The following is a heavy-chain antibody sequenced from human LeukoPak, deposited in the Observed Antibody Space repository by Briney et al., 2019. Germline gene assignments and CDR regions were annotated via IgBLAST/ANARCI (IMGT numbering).Heavy chain of an antibody. Sequence: SETLSLTCTVSGGSISSYYWSWIRQPPGKGPEWIGYIHYSGSSNYNPSLKSRVTISVDTSKNQFSLKLSSVTAADTAVYYCARTDGKQLPPRFWGQGTLVTVSS. CDR1: GGSISSYY. CDR3: ARTDGKQLPPRF. J-gene: IGHJ4*02. D-gene: IGHD5-18*01. V-gene: IGHV4-59*08. CDR2: IHYSGSS.